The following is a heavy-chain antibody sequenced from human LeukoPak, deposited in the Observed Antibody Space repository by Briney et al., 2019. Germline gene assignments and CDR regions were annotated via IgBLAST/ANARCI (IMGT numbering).Heavy chain of an antibody. Sequence: PGGSLRLSCAASGFTFSSYGMHWVRQAPGKGLEWVAVIWYDGSNKYYADSVKGRFTISRDNSKNTLYLQMNSLRAEDTAVYYCVRVSSGWWYYYYGMDVWGQGTTVTVSS. CDR1: GFTFSSYG. V-gene: IGHV3-33*01. CDR2: IWYDGSNK. J-gene: IGHJ6*02. CDR3: VRVSSGWWYYYYGMDV. D-gene: IGHD6-19*01.